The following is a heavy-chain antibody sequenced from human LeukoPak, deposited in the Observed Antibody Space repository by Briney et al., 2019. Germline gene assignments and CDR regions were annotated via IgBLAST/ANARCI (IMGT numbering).Heavy chain of an antibody. D-gene: IGHD4-11*01. CDR2: IYYSGST. CDR1: GGSISGYY. Sequence: SETLSITCTVSGGSISGYYWSWIRQPPGKGLEWIGYIYYSGSTNYNPSLNSRITILVDTSKNQFSLRLSSVTAADTAVYYCARVRGNYFPDYWGQGTLVTVSS. CDR3: ARVRGNYFPDY. V-gene: IGHV4-59*01. J-gene: IGHJ4*02.